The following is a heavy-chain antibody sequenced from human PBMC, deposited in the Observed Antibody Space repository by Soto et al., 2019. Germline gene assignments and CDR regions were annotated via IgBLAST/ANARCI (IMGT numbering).Heavy chain of an antibody. CDR3: AGCSSTSCYGAYYYYGMDV. CDR1: GYTFTSYG. Sequence: ASVKVSCKASGYTFTSYGISWVRQAPGQGLEWMGWIIPINGNTNYAQKLQGRVTITADKSTSTAYMELSSLRSEDTAVYYCAGCSSTSCYGAYYYYGMDVWGQGTTVTVSS. D-gene: IGHD2-2*01. J-gene: IGHJ6*02. CDR2: IIPINGNT. V-gene: IGHV1-18*01.